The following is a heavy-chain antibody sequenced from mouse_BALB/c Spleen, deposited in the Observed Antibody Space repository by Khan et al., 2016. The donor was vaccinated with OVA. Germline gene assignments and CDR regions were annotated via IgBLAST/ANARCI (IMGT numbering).Heavy chain of an antibody. CDR1: GYPITTDYA. Sequence: VQFQEPGPDLVKPSPPLSFTCTVTGYPITTDYAWNWIRQFPGNKLEWVGFISYIVNTKYNPSLKTRIYITRDTPKKQSFLQLKSVTTEDTVSYCGARVYWGDFDYWGQGTTLTVSS. J-gene: IGHJ2*01. CDR3: ARVYWGDFDY. V-gene: IGHV3-2*02. D-gene: IGHD1-1*01. CDR2: ISYIVNT.